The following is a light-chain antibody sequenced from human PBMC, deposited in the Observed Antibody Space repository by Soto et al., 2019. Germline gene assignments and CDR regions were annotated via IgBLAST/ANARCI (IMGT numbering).Light chain of an antibody. CDR1: SSDVGGYNF. J-gene: IGLJ1*01. Sequence: QSVLTQPASVSGSPGQSITISCTGTSSDVGGYNFVSWYQQLPGKAPKLMIYDVSNRPSGVSNRFSGSKSGNTASMTISGLQAEDEADYSCSSYRSSSTLVFGTGTKVTVL. CDR3: SSYRSSSTLV. V-gene: IGLV2-14*03. CDR2: DVS.